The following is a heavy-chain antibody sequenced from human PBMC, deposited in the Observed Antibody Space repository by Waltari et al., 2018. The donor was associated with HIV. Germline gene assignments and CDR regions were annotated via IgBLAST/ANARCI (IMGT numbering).Heavy chain of an antibody. V-gene: IGHV3-11*04. CDR1: GFTFRDYY. D-gene: IGHD2-2*01. CDR2: IGSSGSTI. J-gene: IGHJ6*02. CDR3: ARPTPPAAIDYYYGMDV. Sequence: QVQLVESGGGLVKPGGSLRLSCAASGFTFRDYYMTWIRQAPGKGLACVSYIGSSGSTIYYADAVKGRFTISRDNAKNSLYLQMNSLRAEDTAVYYCARPTPPAAIDYYYGMDVWGQGTTVTVSS.